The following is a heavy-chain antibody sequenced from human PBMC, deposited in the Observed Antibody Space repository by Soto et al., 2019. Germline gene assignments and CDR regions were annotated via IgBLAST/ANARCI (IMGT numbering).Heavy chain of an antibody. V-gene: IGHV4-30-2*01. CDR1: GGSISSGGYY. Sequence: QLQLQESGSGLVKPSQTLSLTCAVSGGSISSGGYYWSWIRQPPGKGLEWIGYIYHSRSTYYNPSLKSRVTIAIDRSKDQSALKLSSVPDADTAVDYGAKDRGPSGYGRFAFDPWGQGTMVTVSS. D-gene: IGHD5-12*01. CDR2: IYHSRST. CDR3: AKDRGPSGYGRFAFDP. J-gene: IGHJ3*01.